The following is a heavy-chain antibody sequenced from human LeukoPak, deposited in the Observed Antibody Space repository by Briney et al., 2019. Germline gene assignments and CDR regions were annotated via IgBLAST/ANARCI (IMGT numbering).Heavy chain of an antibody. Sequence: SETLSLTCTVSGGSISSSSYYWGWIRQPPGTGLEWIGSIYYSGSTYYNPSLKSRVTISVDTSKNQFSLKLSSVTAADTAVYSCARLPDSGSWFYREETFDYWGQGTLVTVPS. V-gene: IGHV4-39*01. CDR2: IYYSGST. J-gene: IGHJ4*02. D-gene: IGHD6-13*01. CDR1: GGSISSSSYY. CDR3: ARLPDSGSWFYREETFDY.